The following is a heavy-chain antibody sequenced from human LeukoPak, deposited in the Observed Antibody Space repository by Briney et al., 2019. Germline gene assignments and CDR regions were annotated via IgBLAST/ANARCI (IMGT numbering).Heavy chain of an antibody. CDR3: ARDLAGSDFDY. J-gene: IGHJ4*02. V-gene: IGHV1-3*02. CDR2: SNAGNGNT. Sequence: ASVKVSCKASGYTFTSYAMHWVRQAPGQRLEWMGWSNAGNGNTKYSQEFQGRVTITRDTSASTAYMELRSLRSDDTAVYYCARDLAGSDFDYWGQGTLVTVSS. CDR1: GYTFTSYA. D-gene: IGHD3-10*01.